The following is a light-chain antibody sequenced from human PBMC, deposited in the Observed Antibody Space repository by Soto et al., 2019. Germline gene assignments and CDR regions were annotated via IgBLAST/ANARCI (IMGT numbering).Light chain of an antibody. Sequence: EIVLTQSPGTLSLSPGERATLSCRASQSVSSNYLAWYQQKAGQAPRLLIYVASSRATGSPDRFSGSGSGTEFTLTISRLEPEDFAVYYCQQYGSSPPYTFGQGTKLEIK. J-gene: IGKJ2*01. CDR3: QQYGSSPPYT. V-gene: IGKV3-20*01. CDR2: VAS. CDR1: QSVSSNY.